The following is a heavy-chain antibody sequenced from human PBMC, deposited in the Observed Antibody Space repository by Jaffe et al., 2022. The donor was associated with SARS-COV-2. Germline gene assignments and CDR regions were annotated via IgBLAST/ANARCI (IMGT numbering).Heavy chain of an antibody. Sequence: EVQLVESGGGLVQPGRSLRLSCTASGFSFGDHALSWVRRAPGKGLEWVGFIKSNAHGGTTEYAASVKGRFTISRDDSKSIAYLQMNSLKTEDTAVYYCTRDRWKMDVWGQGTTVTVSS. CDR1: GFSFGDHA. CDR2: IKSNAHGGTT. CDR3: TRDRWKMDV. D-gene: IGHD1-1*01. J-gene: IGHJ6*02. V-gene: IGHV3-49*04.